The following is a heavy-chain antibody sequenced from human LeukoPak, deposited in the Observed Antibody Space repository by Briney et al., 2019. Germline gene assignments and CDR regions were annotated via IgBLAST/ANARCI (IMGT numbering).Heavy chain of an antibody. Sequence: GGSLRLSRAASGFTFDDYGMSWACQAPGKGVEWVSGINWDGGSTGYADSVKGRLTFSRDNAKNFLYLQMNSLRAEDTALYYCARTVSSAGWSDDAFDIWGQGTMVTVSS. CDR2: INWDGGST. V-gene: IGHV3-20*04. CDR1: GFTFDDYG. D-gene: IGHD6-19*01. J-gene: IGHJ3*02. CDR3: ARTVSSAGWSDDAFDI.